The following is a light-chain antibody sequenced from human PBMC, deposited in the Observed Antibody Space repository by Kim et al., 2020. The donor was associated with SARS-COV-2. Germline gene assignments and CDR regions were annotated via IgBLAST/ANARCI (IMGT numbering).Light chain of an antibody. CDR3: QQYEDVPYT. J-gene: IGKJ2*01. Sequence: DIQMTQSPASLPTSVGDRVTITCQASQDIKSYLNWYQQKPGKPPKVLISGAVNLKTGVPSRFSGSGSGTHFTLTIISLQPEDFATYFCQQYEDVPYTFGQGTNLEL. CDR1: QDIKSY. V-gene: IGKV1-33*01. CDR2: GAV.